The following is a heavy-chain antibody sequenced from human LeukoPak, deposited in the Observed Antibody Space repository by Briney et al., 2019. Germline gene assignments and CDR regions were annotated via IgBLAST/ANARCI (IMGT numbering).Heavy chain of an antibody. D-gene: IGHD4-17*01. J-gene: IGHJ4*02. Sequence: GGSLRLSCAASGFIFGTYAMHWVRQAPDKGLEWVAVVAYDGTNQYYADSVKGRFSISRENSKNTLYLQMNSLRGEDTAVYYCATDRHYGVTTSLRFEYWGQGTLVTVSS. V-gene: IGHV3-30*04. CDR2: VAYDGTNQ. CDR1: GFIFGTYA. CDR3: ATDRHYGVTTSLRFEY.